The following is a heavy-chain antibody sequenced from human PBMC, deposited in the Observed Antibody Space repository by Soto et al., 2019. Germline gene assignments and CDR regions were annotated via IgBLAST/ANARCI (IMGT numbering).Heavy chain of an antibody. J-gene: IGHJ3*02. D-gene: IGHD6-19*01. CDR2: INYSGSN. Sequence: PXASLSRTCAVGDGCMSNYYCSWIRQSAGKGLEWMGKINYSGSNNYNPSLKSRVTISIDMSKNQVSLKLTSVTAADTAVYFCARGGSSDWKVVFDIWGQGTPVTVSS. V-gene: IGHV4-34*01. CDR1: DGCMSNYY. CDR3: ARGGSSDWKVVFDI.